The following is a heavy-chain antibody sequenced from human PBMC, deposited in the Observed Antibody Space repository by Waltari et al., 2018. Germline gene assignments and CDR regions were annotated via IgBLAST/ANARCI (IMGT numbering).Heavy chain of an antibody. CDR1: GFTFDDYA. D-gene: IGHD1-26*01. CDR2: ISWDGGST. V-gene: IGHV3-43D*04. Sequence: EVQLVESGGVVVQPGGSLSLSCAASGFTFDDYAMHWVRPAPGKGLEWVSLISWDGGSTYYADSVKGRFTISRDNSKNSLYLQMNSLRAEDTALYYCAKDINTGNGRPSWYYFDYWGQGTLVTVSS. CDR3: AKDINTGNGRPSWYYFDY. J-gene: IGHJ4*02.